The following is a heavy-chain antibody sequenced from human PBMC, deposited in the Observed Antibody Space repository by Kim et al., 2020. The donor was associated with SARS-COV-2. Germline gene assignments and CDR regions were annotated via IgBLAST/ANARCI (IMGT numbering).Heavy chain of an antibody. J-gene: IGHJ6*02. D-gene: IGHD3-9*01. CDR1: GFTVSSNY. CDR3: ARRPGGDNYDILTGLIYGMDV. Sequence: GGSLRLSCAASGFTVSSNYMSWVRQAPGKGLEWVSVIYSGGSTYYADSVKGRFTISRDNSKNTLYLQMNSLRAEDTAVYYCARRPGGDNYDILTGLIYGMDVWGQGTTVTVSS. CDR2: IYSGGST. V-gene: IGHV3-53*01.